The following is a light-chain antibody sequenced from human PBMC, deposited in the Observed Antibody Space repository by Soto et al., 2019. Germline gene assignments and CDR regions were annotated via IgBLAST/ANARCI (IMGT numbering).Light chain of an antibody. CDR1: QSIRNY. CDR2: VAS. CDR3: QQSYSTPYT. V-gene: IGKV1-39*01. J-gene: IGKJ2*01. Sequence: DLQMTQSPSSLSASVGDRVTITCRASQSIRNYVNWYQQKPGKAPKFLISVASTLQSGVPSRFSGSGSGTDSNLTISSLRPEDFATYYCQQSYSTPYTFGPGTKLEIK.